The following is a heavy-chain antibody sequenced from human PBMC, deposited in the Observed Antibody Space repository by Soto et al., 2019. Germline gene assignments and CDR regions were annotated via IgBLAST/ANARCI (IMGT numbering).Heavy chain of an antibody. CDR1: GGSIRSTNW. Sequence: PSETLSLTCAVSGGSIRSTNWWSWVRQSPGKGLEWIGEIYHNGSPDYNPSLKSRVTISVDKSKNHVFLKLTSVTAADTAMYFCGRWLGTSYGMDVWGQGTAVTVSS. CDR3: GRWLGTSYGMDV. J-gene: IGHJ6*02. D-gene: IGHD3-10*01. V-gene: IGHV4-4*02. CDR2: IYHNGSP.